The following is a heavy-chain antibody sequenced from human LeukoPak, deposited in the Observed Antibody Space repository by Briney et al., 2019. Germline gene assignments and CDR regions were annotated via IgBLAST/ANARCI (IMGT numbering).Heavy chain of an antibody. CDR1: GFTFSSYA. CDR3: AKYDSASGDYGPFDY. CDR2: ISGSGGST. Sequence: GGSLRLSCAASGFTFSSYAMSWVRQAPGKGLEWVSAISGSGGSTYYADSVKGRFTISRDNSKNTLYLQMNSLRAEDTAVYYCAKYDSASGDYGPFDYWGQGTLVTVSS. V-gene: IGHV3-23*01. D-gene: IGHD4-17*01. J-gene: IGHJ4*02.